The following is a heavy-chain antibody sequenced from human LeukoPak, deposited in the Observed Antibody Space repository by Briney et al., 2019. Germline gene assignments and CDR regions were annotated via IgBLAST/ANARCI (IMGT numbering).Heavy chain of an antibody. CDR2: ISYDGSNK. CDR3: AKVDYYDSSGYYSGDWFDP. Sequence: GGSLRLSCAASGFTFSSYAMHWVRQAPGKGLEWVAVISYDGSNKYYADSVKGRFTISRDNAKKTLYLQMNSLRAEDTAVYYCAKVDYYDSSGYYSGDWFDPWGQGTLVTVSS. D-gene: IGHD3-22*01. V-gene: IGHV3-30-3*01. J-gene: IGHJ5*02. CDR1: GFTFSSYA.